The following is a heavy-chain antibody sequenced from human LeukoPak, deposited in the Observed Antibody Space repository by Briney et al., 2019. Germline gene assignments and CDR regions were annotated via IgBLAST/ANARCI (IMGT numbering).Heavy chain of an antibody. V-gene: IGHV4-4*07. J-gene: IGHJ4*02. CDR1: GGSISGYY. CDR2: IYTSGTT. CDR3: ARGAPPQN. Sequence: PSETLSLTCTVSGGSISGYYWSWIRQPAGKGLELIGRIYTSGTTNYNPSLKSRVTISIDTSKKHFSLKLTSVTAADTAVYYCARGAPPQNWGQGTLVTVSS.